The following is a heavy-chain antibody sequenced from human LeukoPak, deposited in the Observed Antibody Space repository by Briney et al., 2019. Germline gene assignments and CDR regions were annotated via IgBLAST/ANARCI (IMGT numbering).Heavy chain of an antibody. CDR1: GASIRSYY. D-gene: IGHD2-8*02. J-gene: IGHJ4*02. CDR2: IYHTGST. CDR3: STDSPTGFDH. Sequence: SETLSLTCTVSGASIRSYYWSWTRQTPGKGLEWIGYIYHTGSTKYNPSLKSRVTISIDTSKNHFSLTLTSVTAADTAVYYCSTDSPTGFDHWGQGAQVTVSS. V-gene: IGHV4-59*01.